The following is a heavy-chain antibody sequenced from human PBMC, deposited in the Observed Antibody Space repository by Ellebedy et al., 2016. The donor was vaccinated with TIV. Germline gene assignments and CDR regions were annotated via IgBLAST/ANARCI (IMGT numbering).Heavy chain of an antibody. V-gene: IGHV3-33*01. Sequence: GESLKISXAASGFTFRNQGMHWVRQAPGKGLEWVAVIWYDGSNKLYADSVQGRFTISRDNSRNTLSLQMDSLRAEDTAVYYCARDIAARRLDCWGQGALVTVSS. CDR1: GFTFRNQG. CDR2: IWYDGSNK. J-gene: IGHJ4*02. CDR3: ARDIAARRLDC. D-gene: IGHD6-6*01.